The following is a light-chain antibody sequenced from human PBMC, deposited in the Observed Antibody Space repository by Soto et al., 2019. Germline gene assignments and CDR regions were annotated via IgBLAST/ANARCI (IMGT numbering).Light chain of an antibody. J-gene: IGKJ2*01. CDR3: QQYKYWPPDKNT. V-gene: IGKV3-15*01. CDR2: GAS. CDR1: QSVSTN. Sequence: EIVMTQSPDTLSVSPGERATLSCRASQSVSTNLAWYQHKPGQAPRIVIYGASTRATGIPARFSGSGSGTDFTLIISSLQSEDFAVYYCQQYKYWPPDKNTFGRGTNLEIK.